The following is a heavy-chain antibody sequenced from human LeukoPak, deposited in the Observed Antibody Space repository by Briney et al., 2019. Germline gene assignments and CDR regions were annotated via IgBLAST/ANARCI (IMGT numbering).Heavy chain of an antibody. J-gene: IGHJ4*02. CDR1: GFTFSGSA. D-gene: IGHD3-3*01. Sequence: GGSLRLSCAASGFTFSGSAMHWVRQASGKGLEWVSSISSSSSYIYYADSVKGRFTISGDNAKNSLYLQMNSLRAEDTAVYYCAKGPTYYDFWSGYYKSYYFDYWGQGTLVTVSS. CDR2: ISSSSSYI. V-gene: IGHV3-21*04. CDR3: AKGPTYYDFWSGYYKSYYFDY.